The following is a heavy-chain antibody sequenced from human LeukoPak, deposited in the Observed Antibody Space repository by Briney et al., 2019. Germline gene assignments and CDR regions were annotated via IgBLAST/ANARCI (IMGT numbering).Heavy chain of an antibody. V-gene: IGHV3-48*01. CDR3: ARVGCTNGVCYSYYYYYMDV. CDR2: ISSSSSTI. J-gene: IGHJ6*03. CDR1: GFTFSSYS. Sequence: PGGSLRLSCAASGFTFSSYSVNWVRQAPGKGLEWVSYISSSSSTIYYADSVKGRFTISRDNAKNSLYLQMNSLRAEDTAVYYCARVGCTNGVCYSYYYYYMDVWGKGTTVTVSS. D-gene: IGHD2-8*01.